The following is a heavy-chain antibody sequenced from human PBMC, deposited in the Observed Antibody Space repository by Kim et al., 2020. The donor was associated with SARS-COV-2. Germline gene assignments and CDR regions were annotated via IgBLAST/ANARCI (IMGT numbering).Heavy chain of an antibody. CDR3: AKGTMVRGVPYREYNWNDK. CDR2: ISGSGGST. D-gene: IGHD3-10*01. CDR1: GFTFSSYA. J-gene: IGHJ4*02. V-gene: IGHV3-23*01. Sequence: GGSLRLSCAASGFTFSSYAMSWVRQAPGKGLEWVSAISGSGGSTYYADSVKGRFTISRDNSKNTLYLQMNSLRAEDTAVYYCAKGTMVRGVPYREYNWNDKWGQGTLVTVSS.